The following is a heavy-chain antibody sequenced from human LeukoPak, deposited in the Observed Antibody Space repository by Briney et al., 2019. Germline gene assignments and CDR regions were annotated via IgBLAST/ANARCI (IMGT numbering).Heavy chain of an antibody. CDR1: GFTFSDYY. Sequence: GGSLRLSCAASGFTFSDYYMSWIRQAPGKGLEWVSYISSSGSTIYYADSVKGRFTISRDNAKNSLYLQMNSLRAEDTAVYYCARSNDILTGYCPFDYWGQGTLVPVSS. D-gene: IGHD3-9*01. CDR2: ISSSGSTI. V-gene: IGHV3-11*01. J-gene: IGHJ4*02. CDR3: ARSNDILTGYCPFDY.